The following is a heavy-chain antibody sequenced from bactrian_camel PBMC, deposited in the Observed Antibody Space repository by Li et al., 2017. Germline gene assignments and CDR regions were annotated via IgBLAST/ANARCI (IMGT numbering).Heavy chain of an antibody. V-gene: IGHV3S55*01. Sequence: HVQLVESGGGSVQAGESLRLSRAGVTSETCGVRWYRQAAGKQLERIAAISTDGTTEYADSVKGRFTISKDRAEDTVYLQMDSVKPEDTAMYYCAARGHGDAWCFGSPGGLETAREYNYWGQGTQVTVS. CDR1: VTSETCG. CDR2: ISTDGTT. D-gene: IGHD1*01. CDR3: AARGHGDAWCFGSPGGLETAREYNY. J-gene: IGHJ4*01.